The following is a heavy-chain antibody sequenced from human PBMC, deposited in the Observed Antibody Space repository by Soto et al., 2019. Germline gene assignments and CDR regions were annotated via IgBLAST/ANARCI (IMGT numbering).Heavy chain of an antibody. J-gene: IGHJ5*02. Sequence: GASVKVSCKASGYTFTSYDVNWVRQATGQGLEWMGWMNPNSGNTGYAQKFQGRVTMTSNTSISTAYMELSSLRSEDTAVYYCTRRQVADWDWFDPWGQGTLVTVSS. CDR1: GYTFTSYD. CDR3: TRRQVADWDWFDP. CDR2: MNPNSGNT. D-gene: IGHD2-21*01. V-gene: IGHV1-8*01.